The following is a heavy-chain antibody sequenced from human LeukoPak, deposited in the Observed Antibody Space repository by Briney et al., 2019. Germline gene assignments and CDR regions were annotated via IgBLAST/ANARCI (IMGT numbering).Heavy chain of an antibody. Sequence: ASVKVSCKASGYTSTGHYMHWVRQAPGQGLESMGWIYAKSGGTKYAQRFQGRVTMTRDTSINTGYMELSSLTSDDTAVYYCARWRGYSSGWSGPFDDWGQGTLVTVSS. J-gene: IGHJ4*02. CDR2: IYAKSGGT. CDR1: GYTSTGHY. CDR3: ARWRGYSSGWSGPFDD. V-gene: IGHV1-2*02. D-gene: IGHD6-13*01.